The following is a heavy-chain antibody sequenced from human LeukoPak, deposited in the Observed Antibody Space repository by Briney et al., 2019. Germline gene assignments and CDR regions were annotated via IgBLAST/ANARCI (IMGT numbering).Heavy chain of an antibody. Sequence: SGTLSLTCAVSGGSISSSNWWSWVRQPPGKGLEWIGEIYHSGSTNYNPSLKSRVTISVDKPKNQFSLKLSSVTAADTAVYYCARVPWDIVVVPAASRPTYYYYGMDVWGKGTTVTVSS. D-gene: IGHD2-2*01. CDR1: GGSISSSNW. CDR2: IYHSGST. V-gene: IGHV4-4*02. CDR3: ARVPWDIVVVPAASRPTYYYYGMDV. J-gene: IGHJ6*04.